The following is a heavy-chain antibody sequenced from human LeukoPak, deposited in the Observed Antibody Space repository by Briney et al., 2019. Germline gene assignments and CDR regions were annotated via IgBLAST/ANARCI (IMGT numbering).Heavy chain of an antibody. V-gene: IGHV4-59*01. J-gene: IGHJ3*02. Sequence: SETLSLTCTVSGGSIGSYYWSWIRQPPGKGLEWIGYIYYSGSTNYNPSLKSRVTISVDTSKNQFSLKLSSVTAADTAVYYCARSYYDILTGYGHAFDIWGQGTMVTVSS. CDR3: ARSYYDILTGYGHAFDI. D-gene: IGHD3-9*01. CDR1: GGSIGSYY. CDR2: IYYSGST.